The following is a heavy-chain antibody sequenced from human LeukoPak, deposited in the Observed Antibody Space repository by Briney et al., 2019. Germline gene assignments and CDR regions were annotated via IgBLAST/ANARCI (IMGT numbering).Heavy chain of an antibody. CDR1: GGSISSGGYY. J-gene: IGHJ6*02. Sequence: PSETLSLTCTVSGGSISSGGYYWSWIRQHPGKGLEWIGYIYDSGSTYYNPSLKSRVTISVDTSKNQFSLKLSSVTAADTAVYYCARGMVGRSPLDYYYYGMDVWGQGTTVTVSS. V-gene: IGHV4-31*03. CDR2: IYDSGST. D-gene: IGHD2-8*01. CDR3: ARGMVGRSPLDYYYYGMDV.